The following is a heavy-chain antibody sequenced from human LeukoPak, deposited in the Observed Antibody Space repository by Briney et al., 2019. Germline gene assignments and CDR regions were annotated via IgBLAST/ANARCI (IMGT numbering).Heavy chain of an antibody. Sequence: SETLSLTCTVSGGSISSYYWSWIRQPPGKGLEWIGYIYYSGSTNYKPSLKSRVTISVDTSKNQFSLKLSSVTAADTAVYYCARDGYYYDSSGYYRWGNFDYWGQGTLVTVSS. D-gene: IGHD3-22*01. J-gene: IGHJ4*02. V-gene: IGHV4-59*12. CDR3: ARDGYYYDSSGYYRWGNFDY. CDR2: IYYSGST. CDR1: GGSISSYY.